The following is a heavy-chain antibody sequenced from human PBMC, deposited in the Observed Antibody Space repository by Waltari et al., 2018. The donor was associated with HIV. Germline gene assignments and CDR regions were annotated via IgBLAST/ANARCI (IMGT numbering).Heavy chain of an antibody. D-gene: IGHD3-10*01. CDR2: IKQDGSEK. CDR3: ARGGFYGSGSKVN. V-gene: IGHV3-7*04. J-gene: IGHJ4*02. Sequence: EVQLVASGGGLVQPGGSLRLSCAASGFTLSSYWMSWVRQAPGKGLEWGANIKQDGSEKYYLDSVNGQFTISRDNAENSLYLQMNSLRAEDTAVYYCARGGFYGSGSKVNWGQGTLVTVSS. CDR1: GFTLSSYW.